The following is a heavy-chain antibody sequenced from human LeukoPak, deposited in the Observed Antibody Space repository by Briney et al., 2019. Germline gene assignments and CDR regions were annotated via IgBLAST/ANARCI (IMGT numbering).Heavy chain of an antibody. D-gene: IGHD1-14*01. CDR2: IFYSGTT. J-gene: IGHJ4*02. CDR1: GGSISSTAYY. V-gene: IGHV4-39*01. CDR3: ARRLGTYNPYFDS. Sequence: PSETLSLTCTVSGGSISSTAYYWVWIRQPPGKGLEWIGTIFYSGTTYYNPSLKSRLPISVDTSKNQFSLRLNSVTAADTAIYYCARRLGTYNPYFDSWGQGTLVTVSS.